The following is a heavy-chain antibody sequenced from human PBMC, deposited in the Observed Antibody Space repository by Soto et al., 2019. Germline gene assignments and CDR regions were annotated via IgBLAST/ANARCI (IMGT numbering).Heavy chain of an antibody. Sequence: QVQLQESGPGLVKPSQTLSLICSVSGDSIDSGGYRWTWVRQHPGKGLEWLGYIYYSGSSSANTSLQSRLTMSVDTSKNQFVLKLISVTAADSAIYYCARGIGVSSWYPGPSYYYAMDVWGQGTTVTVSS. J-gene: IGHJ6*02. V-gene: IGHV4-31*03. CDR1: GDSIDSGGYR. CDR2: IYYSGSS. CDR3: ARGIGVSSWYPGPSYYYAMDV. D-gene: IGHD6-13*01.